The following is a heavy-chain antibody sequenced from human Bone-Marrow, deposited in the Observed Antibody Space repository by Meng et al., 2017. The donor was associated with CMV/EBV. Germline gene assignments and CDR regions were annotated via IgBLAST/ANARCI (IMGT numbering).Heavy chain of an antibody. CDR1: GFTVSSNY. J-gene: IGHJ4*02. CDR2: IYSGGST. CDR3: ARAVAGPFFDY. V-gene: IGHV3-66*01. D-gene: IGHD6-19*01. Sequence: LSCAASGFTVSSNYMSWVRQAPGKGLEWVSVIYSGGSTYYADSVKGRFTISRDNSKNTLYLQMNSLRAEDTAVYYCARAVAGPFFDYWGQGTLVTVSS.